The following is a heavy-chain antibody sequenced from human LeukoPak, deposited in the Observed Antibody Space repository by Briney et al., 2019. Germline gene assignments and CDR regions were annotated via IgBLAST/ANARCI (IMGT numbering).Heavy chain of an antibody. CDR1: GGSFSGYY. V-gene: IGHV4-34*01. Sequence: PSETLSLTCAVYGGSFSGYYWSWIRQPPGKGLEWIGEINHSGSTNYNPSLKSQVTISVDTSKNQFSLKLSSVTAADTAVYYCARGLLPYSIWGQGTMVTVSS. CDR2: INHSGST. CDR3: ARGLLPYSI. J-gene: IGHJ3*02. D-gene: IGHD3-9*01.